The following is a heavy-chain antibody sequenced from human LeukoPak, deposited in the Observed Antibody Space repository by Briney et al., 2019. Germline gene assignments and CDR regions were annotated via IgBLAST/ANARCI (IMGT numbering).Heavy chain of an antibody. J-gene: IGHJ4*02. V-gene: IGHV3-15*01. CDR1: GFTFSNAW. CDR2: IKSKTDSRTT. CDR3: TTDLGITMIRGVIVY. Sequence: GGSLRLSCAASGFTFSNAWMSWVRQAPGKGLEWVGRIKSKTDSRTTDYAAPVKGNFTISRDYSKNSMYLQMNSLKTEDTAVYYCTTDLGITMIRGVIVYWGQGTLVTVSS. D-gene: IGHD3-10*01.